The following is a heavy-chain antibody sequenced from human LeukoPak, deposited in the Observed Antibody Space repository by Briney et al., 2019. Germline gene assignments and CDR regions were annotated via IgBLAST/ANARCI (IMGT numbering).Heavy chain of an antibody. J-gene: IGHJ6*02. CDR2: IVVGSGNT. Sequence: ASVKVSCKASGFTFTSSAMQWVRQARGQRLEWIGWIVVGSGNTKYAQKLQERVTITRDMSASTAYMELSSLRSEDTAVYYCAAVDYFYGMDVWGQGTTVTVSS. D-gene: IGHD2-2*03. CDR1: GFTFTSSA. CDR3: AAVDYFYGMDV. V-gene: IGHV1-58*02.